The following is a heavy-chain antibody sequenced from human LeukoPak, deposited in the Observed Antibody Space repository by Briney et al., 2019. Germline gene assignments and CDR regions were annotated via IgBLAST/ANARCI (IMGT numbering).Heavy chain of an antibody. D-gene: IGHD3-9*01. CDR1: GFTFSNYW. CDR3: VRGWDHFDFDS. Sequence: GGSLRLSCAASGFTFSNYWMHWVRQAPGKGLVWVSRIKGDGSHTIYADSVKGRFTISRDNAKNTLYLQMKSLRDEDTAVYYCVRGWDHFDFDSWGQGTLVTVSS. J-gene: IGHJ5*01. V-gene: IGHV3-74*01. CDR2: IKGDGSHT.